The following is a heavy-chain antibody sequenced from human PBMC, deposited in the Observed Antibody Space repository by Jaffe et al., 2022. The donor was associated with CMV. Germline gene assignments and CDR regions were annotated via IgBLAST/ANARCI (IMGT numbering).Heavy chain of an antibody. CDR2: INAGNGNT. J-gene: IGHJ6*03. CDR1: GYTFTSYA. V-gene: IGHV1-3*01. Sequence: QVQLVQSGAEVKKPGASVKVSCKASGYTFTSYAMHWVRQAPGQRLEWMGWINAGNGNTKYSQKFQGRVTITRDTSASTAYMELSSLRSEDTAVYYCAREKRVEESYSSSSPGPVYYYYMDVWGKGTTVTVSS. D-gene: IGHD6-13*01. CDR3: AREKRVEESYSSSSPGPVYYYYMDV.